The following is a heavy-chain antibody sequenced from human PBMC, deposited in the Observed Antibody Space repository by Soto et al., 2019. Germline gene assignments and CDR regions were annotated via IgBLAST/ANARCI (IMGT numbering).Heavy chain of an antibody. Sequence: EVQLLESGGGLVQPGGSLRLSCAASGFTFSSYAMSGVRQAPGKGLEWVSAIIVSGGSTYYADSVKGRFTISRDNSKNTLYLQMNSLRAEDTAVYYCAKTPLPYYYDSSGYYYGHYYFDYWGQGTLVTVSS. V-gene: IGHV3-23*01. CDR2: IIVSGGST. J-gene: IGHJ4*02. CDR3: AKTPLPYYYDSSGYYYGHYYFDY. CDR1: GFTFSSYA. D-gene: IGHD3-22*01.